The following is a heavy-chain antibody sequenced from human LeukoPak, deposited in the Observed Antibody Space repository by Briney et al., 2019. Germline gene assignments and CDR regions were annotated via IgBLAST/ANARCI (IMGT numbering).Heavy chain of an antibody. J-gene: IGHJ4*02. Sequence: PSETLSLTCTVSGGSISSYYWSWIRQPPGKGLEWIGYIYYSGITNYNPSLKSRVTISVDKSKNHFSLKLSSVTAADTAVYYCARNMVGETTFDYWGQGTLVTVSS. V-gene: IGHV4-59*12. CDR3: ARNMVGETTFDY. D-gene: IGHD2/OR15-2a*01. CDR1: GGSISSYY. CDR2: IYYSGIT.